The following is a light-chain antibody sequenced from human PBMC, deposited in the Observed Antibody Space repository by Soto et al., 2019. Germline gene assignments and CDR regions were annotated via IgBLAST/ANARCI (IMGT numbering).Light chain of an antibody. Sequence: QSALTQPASVSGSPGQSITISCTGTSSDVGGYNYVSWSQQHPGKAPKLMIYDVSNRPSGVSNRFSGSKSGNTASLTISGLQAEDEADYYCSSYTSSGTHVFGTGTKVTVL. CDR2: DVS. J-gene: IGLJ1*01. CDR1: SSDVGGYNY. V-gene: IGLV2-14*01. CDR3: SSYTSSGTHV.